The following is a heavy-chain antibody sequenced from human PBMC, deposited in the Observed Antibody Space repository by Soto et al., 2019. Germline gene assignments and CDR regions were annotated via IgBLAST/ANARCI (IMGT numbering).Heavy chain of an antibody. J-gene: IGHJ6*02. CDR1: GYTFTSYD. Sequence: ASVKVSCKASGYTFTSYDINWVRQATGQGLEWMGWMNPNSGNIGYAQRFQGRVTMTRNTSISTAYMELSSLRSEDTAVYYCARGRVYIAARPNRYYYGMDVWGQGTTVTVSS. CDR3: ARGRVYIAARPNRYYYGMDV. V-gene: IGHV1-8*01. CDR2: MNPNSGNI. D-gene: IGHD6-6*01.